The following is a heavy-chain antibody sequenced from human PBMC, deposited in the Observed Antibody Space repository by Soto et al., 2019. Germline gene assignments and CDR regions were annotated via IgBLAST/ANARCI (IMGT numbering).Heavy chain of an antibody. V-gene: IGHV3-7*01. CDR1: GFTFGSFW. J-gene: IGHJ4*02. CDR3: ARDDGHRNVDY. CDR2: MKGDGSKI. D-gene: IGHD1-1*01. Sequence: PGGSLRLSCAASGFTFGSFWMTWVRRAPGMRLEWVANMKGDGSKIFYLNSVKGRFTISRDNAKNSLYLQMNSLRVEDTAVYYCARDDGHRNVDYWGQGVLVTVS.